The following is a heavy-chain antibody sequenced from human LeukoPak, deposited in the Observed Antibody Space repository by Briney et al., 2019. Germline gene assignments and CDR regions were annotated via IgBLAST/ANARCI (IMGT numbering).Heavy chain of an antibody. CDR1: GITLSNYG. Sequence: PGGSLRLSCAVSGITLSNYGMSWVRQAPGKGLECVACISDSGGSTNYADSVKGRFTISRDNPKNTLYLQMNSLRAEDTAVYFCAKRGVVIRVILVGFHKEAYYFESWGQGALVTVSS. J-gene: IGHJ4*02. CDR2: ISDSGGST. V-gene: IGHV3-23*01. CDR3: AKRGVVIRVILVGFHKEAYYFES. D-gene: IGHD3/OR15-3a*01.